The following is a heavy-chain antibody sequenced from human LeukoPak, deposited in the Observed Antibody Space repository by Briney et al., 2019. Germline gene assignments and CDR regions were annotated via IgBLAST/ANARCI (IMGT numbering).Heavy chain of an antibody. CDR2: IYHSGST. Sequence: SETLSLTCAVSGYSISSSYWAWIRQSPGKGLEWIGRIYHSGSTYYNPSLKSRVTISVDTSKNQFSLKLSSVTAADTAVYYCAGEISVPAAIGDWFDPWGQGTLVTVSS. D-gene: IGHD2-2*01. V-gene: IGHV4-38-2*02. J-gene: IGHJ5*02. CDR1: GYSISSSY. CDR3: AGEISVPAAIGDWFDP.